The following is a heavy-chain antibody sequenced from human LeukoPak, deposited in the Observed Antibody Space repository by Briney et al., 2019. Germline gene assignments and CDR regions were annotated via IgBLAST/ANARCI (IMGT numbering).Heavy chain of an antibody. CDR3: ARLWGTSDWGFYFDY. CDR2: IYYGGST. D-gene: IGHD6-19*01. J-gene: IGHJ4*02. V-gene: IGHV4-39*01. CDR1: GGXISSSTYH. Sequence: SETLSLTCTVSGGXISSSTYHWGCIRQPPGKGLEWIGSIYYGGSTYYNTFLKSRVTISVDTSKNQLSLKLSSVTAADTAVYYCARLWGTSDWGFYFDYWGQGTLVTVSS.